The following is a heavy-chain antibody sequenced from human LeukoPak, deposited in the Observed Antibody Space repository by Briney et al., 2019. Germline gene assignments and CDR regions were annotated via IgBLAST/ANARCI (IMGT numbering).Heavy chain of an antibody. CDR1: GFTFNNYG. V-gene: IGHV3-23*01. Sequence: AGGSLRLSCAASGFTFNNYGMSWVRQAPGKGLEWVSAISGSGDSTYYADSVKGRFTISRDNSKNTLYLQVNSLRAEDTAVYYCVLRTPGNYLDYWGQGTLVTVSS. CDR3: VLRTPGNYLDY. J-gene: IGHJ4*02. CDR2: ISGSGDST. D-gene: IGHD2/OR15-2a*01.